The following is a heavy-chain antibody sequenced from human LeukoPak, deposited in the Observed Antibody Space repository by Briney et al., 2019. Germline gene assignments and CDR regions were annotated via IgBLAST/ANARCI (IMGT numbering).Heavy chain of an antibody. CDR3: ATGYSSTWYYFDY. CDR2: IYNSGST. Sequence: SETLSLTCTVSGDSISSYYWSWIRQPPGKGLEWIGYIYNSGSTNYNPSLKSRVTISADTSKDQFSLKLASVTAADTAVYYCATGYSSTWYYFDYWGQGTLVTVSP. J-gene: IGHJ4*02. V-gene: IGHV4-59*01. CDR1: GDSISSYY. D-gene: IGHD6-13*01.